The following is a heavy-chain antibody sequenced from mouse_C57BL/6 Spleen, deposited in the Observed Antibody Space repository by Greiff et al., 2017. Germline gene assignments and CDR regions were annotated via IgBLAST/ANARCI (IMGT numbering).Heavy chain of an antibody. Sequence: EVMLVESGGGLVQPGGSMKLSCAASGFTFSDAWLDWVRQSPEKGLEWVAEIRNKANNHATYYAESVKGRFTISRDDSKSSVYLQMNSLRADDTGIYYCSKGEDELEGAMDDWGQGTSVTGSS. V-gene: IGHV6-6*01. CDR2: IRNKANNHAT. D-gene: IGHD3-3*01. CDR3: SKGEDELEGAMDD. CDR1: GFTFSDAW. J-gene: IGHJ4*01.